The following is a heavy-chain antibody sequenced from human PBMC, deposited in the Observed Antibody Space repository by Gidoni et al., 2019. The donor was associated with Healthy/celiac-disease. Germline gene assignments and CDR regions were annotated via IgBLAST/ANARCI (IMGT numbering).Heavy chain of an antibody. CDR2: INHSGST. V-gene: IGHV4-34*01. Sequence: QVQLQQWGEGLLKPSETLSLPCAVYGGSCSGYYWSWIRQPPGKGLEWIGEINHSGSTNYNPSLKSRVTISVDTSKNQFSLKLSSVTAADTAVYYCARGRGYYYGSGSRLDYWGQGTLVTVSS. D-gene: IGHD3-10*01. CDR1: GGSCSGYY. CDR3: ARGRGYYYGSGSRLDY. J-gene: IGHJ4*02.